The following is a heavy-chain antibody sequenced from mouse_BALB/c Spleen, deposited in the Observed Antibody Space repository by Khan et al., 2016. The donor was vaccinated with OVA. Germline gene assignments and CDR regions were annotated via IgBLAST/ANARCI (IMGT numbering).Heavy chain of an antibody. Sequence: VELVESGGGLVRPGGSLKLSCAASGFSFTTYTMSWVRQTPEKRLEWDATINSGSTYTYYPDSVKGRFTISRDNAKNTLYLQMSSLKSEDTAMYYWTRDGNYAHWYFDVWGAGTTVTVSS. V-gene: IGHV5-6-4*01. CDR1: GFSFTTYT. J-gene: IGHJ1*01. CDR3: TRDGNYAHWYFDV. CDR2: INSGSTYT. D-gene: IGHD2-1*01.